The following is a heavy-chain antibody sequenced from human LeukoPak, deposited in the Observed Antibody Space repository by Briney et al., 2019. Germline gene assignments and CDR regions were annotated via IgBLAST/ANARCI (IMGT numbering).Heavy chain of an antibody. V-gene: IGHV3-7*03. D-gene: IGHD3-10*01. CDR1: GFSFSSYW. CDR2: IKQDGSEK. CDR3: AKSFSGPTVRPVDY. J-gene: IGHJ4*02. Sequence: GGSLRLSCAASGFSFSSYWMSWVRQAPGKGLEWVANIKQDGSEKYSVDSVKGRFTISRDNAKNSLYLQMNSLRAEDTALYYCAKSFSGPTVRPVDYWGQGTLVTVSS.